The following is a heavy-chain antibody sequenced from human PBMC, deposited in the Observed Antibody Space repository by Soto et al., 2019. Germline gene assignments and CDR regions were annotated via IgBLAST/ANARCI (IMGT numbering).Heavy chain of an antibody. CDR1: GLPFSSYS. D-gene: IGHD2-15*01. CDR2: ISSSSSYI. J-gene: IGHJ4*02. V-gene: IGHV3-21*01. CDR3: ARDPRDVARPFGY. Sequence: GPLKPPCTPSGLPFSSYSMNEVRQAPGKGLEWVSSISSSSSYIYYAASMKGRFTISRDNARNSLYLQMNTLRAEDKAVHYCARDPRDVARPFGYWGQGTPVTV.